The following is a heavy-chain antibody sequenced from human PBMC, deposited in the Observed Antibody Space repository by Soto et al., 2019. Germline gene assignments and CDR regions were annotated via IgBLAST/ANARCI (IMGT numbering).Heavy chain of an antibody. CDR2: IAFDGSQE. CDR1: GFSLNTSG. Sequence: QVQLVESGGGVVQPGRALRLSCAASGFSLNTSGMHWFRQAPGKGLEWVAVIAFDGSQEFYGDSVRGRFTISRDNSKNTLFLQMKSLTPEDTAVYYCATKVRVTNYLYYGMDVWGQGTTVTVSS. J-gene: IGHJ6*02. V-gene: IGHV3-30*03. CDR3: ATKVRVTNYLYYGMDV. D-gene: IGHD2-21*02.